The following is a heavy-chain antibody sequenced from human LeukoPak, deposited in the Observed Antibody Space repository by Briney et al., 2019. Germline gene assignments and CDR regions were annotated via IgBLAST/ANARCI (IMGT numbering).Heavy chain of an antibody. CDR2: FKSKTDGGTT. Sequence: GGSLRLSCAASGFTFSNAWMSWVRQAPGKGLEWVGRFKSKTDGGTTDYAAPVKGRFTISIDDSENTLYLQMNSLKTDDTAVYYCAREGFSSYYYYYMDVWGKGTTVTISS. CDR1: GFTFSNAW. V-gene: IGHV3-15*01. J-gene: IGHJ6*03. D-gene: IGHD6-19*01. CDR3: AREGFSSYYYYYMDV.